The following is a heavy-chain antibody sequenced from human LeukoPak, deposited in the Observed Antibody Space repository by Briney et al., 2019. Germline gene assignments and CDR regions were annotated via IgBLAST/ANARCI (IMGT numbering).Heavy chain of an antibody. J-gene: IGHJ4*02. Sequence: GGSLRLSCAASGFTFANYAMSWVRQAPGKGPEWVSTISSTGGSTYYADSVKGRFTISRDNSKNTLYLQMNSLRVEDTAIYYCAKDPSPYCGGDCYFDCWGQGTLVTVSS. D-gene: IGHD2-21*02. CDR2: ISSTGGST. V-gene: IGHV3-23*01. CDR1: GFTFANYA. CDR3: AKDPSPYCGGDCYFDC.